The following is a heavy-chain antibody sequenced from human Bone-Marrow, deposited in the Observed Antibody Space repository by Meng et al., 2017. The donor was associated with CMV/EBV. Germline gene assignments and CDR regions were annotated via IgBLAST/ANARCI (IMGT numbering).Heavy chain of an antibody. Sequence: SETLSLTCTVSGGSIYNFYWSWIRQPPGKGLEWVGYIHSNGKTNSRPSLKSRVTMSVDPSKNQFSLNLVSVSAADTAVYYCASSGSFYDILTGLSPWVRGTLVTVSS. CDR3: ASSGSFYDILTGLSP. D-gene: IGHD3-9*01. V-gene: IGHV4-59*01. CDR2: IHSNGKT. J-gene: IGHJ5*02. CDR1: GGSIYNFY.